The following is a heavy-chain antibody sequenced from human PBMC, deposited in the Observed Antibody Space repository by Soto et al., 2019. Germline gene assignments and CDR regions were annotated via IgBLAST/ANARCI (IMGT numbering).Heavy chain of an antibody. D-gene: IGHD2-8*02. J-gene: IGHJ4*02. CDR3: VNDRSDTWSFDY. V-gene: IGHV3-30*18. CDR1: GFTFSSYA. CDR2: VSHDGTL. Sequence: QVQLVESGGGVVQPGRSLRLSCAASGFTFSSYAMHWVRQVPGKGLEWLAVVSHDGTLYPYADSVKGRFSISRDNSRKTVYLQMNSLRPEYTAVYYCVNDRSDTWSFDYWGQGTLVTVSS.